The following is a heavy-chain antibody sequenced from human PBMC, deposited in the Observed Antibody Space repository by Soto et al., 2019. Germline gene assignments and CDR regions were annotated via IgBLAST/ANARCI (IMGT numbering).Heavy chain of an antibody. Sequence: SSETLSLTCTVSGGSVSSGSYYWSWIRQPPGKGLEWIGYIYYSGSTNYNPSLKSRVTISVDTSKNQFSLKLSSVTAADTAVYYCARNIAAAGTWWFDPWGQGTLVTVSS. CDR2: IYYSGST. V-gene: IGHV4-61*01. CDR3: ARNIAAAGTWWFDP. J-gene: IGHJ5*02. CDR1: GGSVSSGSYY. D-gene: IGHD6-13*01.